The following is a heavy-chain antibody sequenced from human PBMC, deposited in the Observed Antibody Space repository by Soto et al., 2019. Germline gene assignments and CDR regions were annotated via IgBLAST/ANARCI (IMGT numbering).Heavy chain of an antibody. CDR2: ISYDGSNK. CDR3: ARDEGPGDFWSGYLMVY. CDR1: GFTFSSYA. J-gene: IGHJ4*02. Sequence: SLRLSCAASGFTFSSYAMHWVRQAPGKGLEWVAVISYDGSNKYYADSVKGRFTISRDNSKNTLYLQMNSLRAEDTAVYYCARDEGPGDFWSGYLMVYWGQGTLVTVSS. D-gene: IGHD3-3*01. V-gene: IGHV3-30-3*01.